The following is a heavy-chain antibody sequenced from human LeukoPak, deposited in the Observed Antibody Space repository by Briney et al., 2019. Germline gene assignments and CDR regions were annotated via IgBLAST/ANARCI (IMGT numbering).Heavy chain of an antibody. J-gene: IGHJ4*02. V-gene: IGHV3-53*01. D-gene: IGHD3-22*01. Sequence: GGSLRLFCAASGFTVDSNYLSWVRQAPGKGLEWVSTIYTGGNTYYAASVKGRFTISRDFSKNTVFLHMNSLRTEDTAMYYCARGDDSGYYDYFDYWGQGALVTVSS. CDR1: GFTVDSNY. CDR3: ARGDDSGYYDYFDY. CDR2: IYTGGNT.